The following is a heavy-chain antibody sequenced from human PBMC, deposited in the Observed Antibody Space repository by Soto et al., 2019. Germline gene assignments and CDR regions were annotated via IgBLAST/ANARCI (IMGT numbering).Heavy chain of an antibody. J-gene: IGHJ6*02. CDR1: GFTFSTYA. V-gene: IGHV3-21*01. D-gene: IGHD2-2*01. CDR3: AREDIVVVPAATLIKGMDV. Sequence: ELRLLESGGGLVQPGGSLRLSCAASGFTFSTYAMSWVRRAPGKGLEWVSSISSSSSYIYYADSVKGRFTISRDNAKNLLYLKMNSLRAEETAVYYCAREDIVVVPAATLIKGMDVWGQGTTVTVYS. CDR2: ISSSSSYI.